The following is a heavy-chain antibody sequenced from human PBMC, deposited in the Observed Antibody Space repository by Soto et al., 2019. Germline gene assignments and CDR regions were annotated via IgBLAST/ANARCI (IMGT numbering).Heavy chain of an antibody. D-gene: IGHD3-3*01. CDR1: GYSFTSYW. CDR2: IYPGDSDT. Sequence: PGESLKISCKGSGYSFTSYWIGWVRQMPGKGLEWMGIIYPGDSDTRYSPSFQGQVTISADKSISTAYLQWSSLKASDTAMYYCARLTYYDFWSGYGMDVWGQGTTVTVSS. J-gene: IGHJ6*02. CDR3: ARLTYYDFWSGYGMDV. V-gene: IGHV5-51*01.